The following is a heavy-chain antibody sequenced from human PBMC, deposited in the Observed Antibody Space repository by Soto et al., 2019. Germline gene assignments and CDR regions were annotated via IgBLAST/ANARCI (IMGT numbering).Heavy chain of an antibody. CDR2: IYHRGNT. J-gene: IGHJ4*02. CDR1: RGSIAIYF. D-gene: IGHD3-22*01. Sequence: PSATRSHTSTVARGSIAIYFSSWLRPPPGKGLEWIGYIYHRGNTNYNPSLKSRVTFSVDTSKNQFSLKLSSVTAADTAVYYCARDKYYDSTGTFDFWGQGTLVTGSS. V-gene: IGHV4-59*01. CDR3: ARDKYYDSTGTFDF.